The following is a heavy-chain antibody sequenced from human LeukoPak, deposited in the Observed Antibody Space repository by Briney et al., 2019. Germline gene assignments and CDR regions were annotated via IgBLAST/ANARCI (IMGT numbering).Heavy chain of an antibody. V-gene: IGHV1-69*05. CDR3: ARGFLAPGLNGWYYVFDY. Sequence: SVKVSCKASGGTFSSYAISWVRQAPGQGLEWMGRIIPIFGTANYAQKFQGRVTITTDESTSTAYMELSSLRSEDTAVYYCARGFLAPGLNGWYYVFDYWGQGTLVTVSS. D-gene: IGHD6-19*01. CDR2: IIPIFGTA. J-gene: IGHJ4*02. CDR1: GGTFSSYA.